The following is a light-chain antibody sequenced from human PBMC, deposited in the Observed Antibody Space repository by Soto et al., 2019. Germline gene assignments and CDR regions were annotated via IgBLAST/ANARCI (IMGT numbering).Light chain of an antibody. CDR2: AAS. CDR1: QGVNSW. V-gene: IGKV1D-12*01. J-gene: IGKJ4*01. Sequence: DIQMTHSPSSVSASVGDSVTITCRASQGVNSWLAWYQQKPGKAPKLLIYAASTLHSGVPSRITGRGSETHFTLTISSLESEDFATYYCQQANSFPFTCGGGTKVEI. CDR3: QQANSFPFT.